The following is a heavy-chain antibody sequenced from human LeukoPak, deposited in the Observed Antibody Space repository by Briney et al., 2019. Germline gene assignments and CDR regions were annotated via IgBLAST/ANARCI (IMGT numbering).Heavy chain of an antibody. Sequence: GASVKVSCKASGYNFAHNIHWVRQAPGQGREFMGWINPKNGGTKYAQNFQGRVTMTRDTSISTVYMELSSLGSDDTAVYYCVVSIQAAAIPAFDSWGQGTLVTVSS. J-gene: IGHJ4*02. CDR2: INPKNGGT. D-gene: IGHD6-25*01. CDR1: GYNFAHN. V-gene: IGHV1-2*02. CDR3: VVSIQAAAIPAFDS.